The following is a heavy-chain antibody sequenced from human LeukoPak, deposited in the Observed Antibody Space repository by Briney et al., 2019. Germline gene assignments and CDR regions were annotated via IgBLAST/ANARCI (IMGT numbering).Heavy chain of an antibody. V-gene: IGHV3-23*01. CDR2: ISGNGVST. CDR3: ARAPYSSGYNYFDY. D-gene: IGHD3-22*01. J-gene: IGHJ4*02. Sequence: GGSLRLSCATSGFTFSSYAMSWVRQAPGKGLEWVSAISGNGVSTYYADSVKGRFTISRDNSKNTPYLQMNSLRAEDTAVYYCARAPYSSGYNYFDYWGQGTLVTVSS. CDR1: GFTFSSYA.